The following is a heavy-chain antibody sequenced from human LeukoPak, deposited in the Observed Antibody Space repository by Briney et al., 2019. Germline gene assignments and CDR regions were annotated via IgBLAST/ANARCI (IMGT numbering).Heavy chain of an antibody. V-gene: IGHV4-39*01. J-gene: IGHJ5*02. CDR2: IYYSGST. D-gene: IGHD3-3*01. Sequence: PSETLSLTCTVSGGSISSSSYYWGWIRHHPGKGLEWIGSIYYSGSTYYNPSLKSRVTISVDTSKNQFSLKLSSVTAADTAVYYCARQIFGVVRVNWFDPWGQGTLVTVSS. CDR1: GGSISSSSYY. CDR3: ARQIFGVVRVNWFDP.